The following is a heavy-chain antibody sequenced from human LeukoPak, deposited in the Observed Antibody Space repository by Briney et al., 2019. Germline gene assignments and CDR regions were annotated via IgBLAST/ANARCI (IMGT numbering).Heavy chain of an antibody. CDR3: ARHGYSGYDHFDY. J-gene: IGHJ4*02. Sequence: PGGSLRLSCAASGFTFSTYWMSWVRQAPGKGLEWEANIKQDGSEKYYVDSVKGRFTISRDNAKNSLYLQMNSLRAEDTAVYYCARHGYSGYDHFDYWGQGTLVAVSS. V-gene: IGHV3-7*01. CDR2: IKQDGSEK. CDR1: GFTFSTYW. D-gene: IGHD5-12*01.